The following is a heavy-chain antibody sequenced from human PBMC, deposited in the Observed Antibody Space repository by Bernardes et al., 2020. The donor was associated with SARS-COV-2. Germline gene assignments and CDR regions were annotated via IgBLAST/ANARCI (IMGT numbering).Heavy chain of an antibody. Sequence: SETLSLTCTVSGGSISSYYWSWIRQPPGKGLEWIGYIYDSGSTNYNPSLKSRVTISVDTSKNQFSLTLSSVTAADTAVYYCARQDIGAIFGVVITPAGMDVWGQATTVTVSS. CDR1: GGSISSYY. CDR3: ARQDIGAIFGVVITPAGMDV. CDR2: IYDSGST. D-gene: IGHD3-3*01. J-gene: IGHJ6*02. V-gene: IGHV4-59*08.